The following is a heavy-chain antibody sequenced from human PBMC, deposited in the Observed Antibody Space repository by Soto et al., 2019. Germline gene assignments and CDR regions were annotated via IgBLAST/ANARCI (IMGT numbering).Heavy chain of an antibody. CDR3: ARGPPQRAYCSSTSCFDAFDV. Sequence: QITLKESGPTLVKPTQTLTLTCTFSGFSLSTSGVGVGWIRQPPGKALEWLALIYWNDDERYSPSLKTRLTITKDTSNNQVVLTMTNMDPVDTGTYYCARGPPQRAYCSSTSCFDAFDVWGQGTMVTVSS. J-gene: IGHJ3*01. V-gene: IGHV2-5*01. CDR2: IYWNDDE. D-gene: IGHD2-2*01. CDR1: GFSLSTSGVG.